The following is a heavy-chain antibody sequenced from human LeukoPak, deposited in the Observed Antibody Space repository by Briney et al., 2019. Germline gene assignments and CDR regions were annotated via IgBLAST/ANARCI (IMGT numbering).Heavy chain of an antibody. J-gene: IGHJ4*02. V-gene: IGHV4-59*08. Sequence: SETLSLTCTVSGGSISSYYWSWIRRPPGKGLEWIGYIYYSGSTNYNPSLKSRVTISVDTSKNQFSLKLSSVTAADTAGYYCARHGLDGHFDYWGQGTLVTVSS. CDR1: GGSISSYY. CDR2: IYYSGST. CDR3: ARHGLDGHFDY. D-gene: IGHD3/OR15-3a*01.